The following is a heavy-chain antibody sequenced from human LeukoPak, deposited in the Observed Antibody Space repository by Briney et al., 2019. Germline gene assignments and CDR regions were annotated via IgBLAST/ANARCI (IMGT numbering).Heavy chain of an antibody. CDR3: ARFQYDSSGYLPHDAFDI. D-gene: IGHD3-22*01. V-gene: IGHV5-51*01. CDR2: IYPGDSDT. J-gene: IGHJ3*02. CDR1: GYSFTSYW. Sequence: GESLKISCKGSGYSFTSYWIGWVRQMPGKGLEWMGIIYPGDSDTRYSPSFQGQVTISAAKSISTAYLQWSSLKASATAMYYCARFQYDSSGYLPHDAFDIWGQGTMVTVSS.